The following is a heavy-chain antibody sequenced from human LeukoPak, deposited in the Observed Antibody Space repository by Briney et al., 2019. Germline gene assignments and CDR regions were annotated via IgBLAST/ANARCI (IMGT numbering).Heavy chain of an antibody. CDR1: GYTLTDYY. CDR2: INPNSGGT. D-gene: IGHD6-13*01. V-gene: IGHV1-2*02. CDR3: ASSAALSDAFDI. J-gene: IGHJ3*02. Sequence: ASVKVSCKASGYTLTDYYLHWVRQAPGQGLKWMGWINPNSGGTNYAQKFQGRVTMTRDTSISTAYMELSRLRSDDTAVYYCASSAALSDAFDIWGQGTMVTVSS.